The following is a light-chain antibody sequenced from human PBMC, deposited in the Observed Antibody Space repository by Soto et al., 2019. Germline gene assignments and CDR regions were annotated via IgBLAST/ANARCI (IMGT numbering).Light chain of an antibody. J-gene: IGKJ1*01. CDR2: GAS. CDR1: QTVTRN. V-gene: IGKV3-15*01. CDR3: QQYNNWPPAT. Sequence: EIVMTQSPASLSVSPGESATLSCRASQTVTRNLAWYQQKPGQAPRLLIYGASTRATGIPARFSGSGSGTEFTLTISSLQSADSAVYYCQQYNNWPPATFGQGTKVEIK.